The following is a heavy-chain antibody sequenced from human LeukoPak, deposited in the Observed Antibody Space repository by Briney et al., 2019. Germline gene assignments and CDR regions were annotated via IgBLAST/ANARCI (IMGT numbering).Heavy chain of an antibody. CDR1: GFTFSSYG. CDR3: ATGHGGGYYASSVLD. CDR2: ISGSGGST. Sequence: GGTLRLSCAAAGFTFSSYGMSWVRQAPGKGLEWVSAISGSGGSTYYADSVKGRFTISRDNSKNALYLQMNSLRAEATAVYYCATGHGGGYYASSVLDWGQGTMVTVSS. D-gene: IGHD3-22*01. J-gene: IGHJ4*02. V-gene: IGHV3-23*01.